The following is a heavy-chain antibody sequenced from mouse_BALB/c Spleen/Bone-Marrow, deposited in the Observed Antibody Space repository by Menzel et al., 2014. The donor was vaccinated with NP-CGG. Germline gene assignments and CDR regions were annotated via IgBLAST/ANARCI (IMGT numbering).Heavy chain of an antibody. CDR3: ATYDGYCFDY. Sequence: EVQVVESGPSLVKPSQTLSLTCSVTGDSITSGYWNWIRKFPGNKLEYMGYISYSGNTYYNPSLKSRISITRDTSKNQFYLQLDSVTTEDTATYYCATYDGYCFDYWGQGTTLTVSS. J-gene: IGHJ2*01. V-gene: IGHV3-8*02. CDR2: ISYSGNT. CDR1: GDSITSGY. D-gene: IGHD2-3*01.